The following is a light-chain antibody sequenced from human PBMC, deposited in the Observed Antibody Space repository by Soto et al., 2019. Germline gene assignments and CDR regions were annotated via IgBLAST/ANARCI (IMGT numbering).Light chain of an antibody. V-gene: IGKV1-39*01. J-gene: IGKJ5*01. CDR3: QQANSFPIT. CDR2: AAS. Sequence: DIQMTQSPSSLSASVGDRVTITCRTSQSISNYLNWYQHKPGKAPKLLIYAASSLQSGVPSRFSGSGSGTDFTLTISNLQPEDFATYYCQQANSFPITFGQGTRLEIK. CDR1: QSISNY.